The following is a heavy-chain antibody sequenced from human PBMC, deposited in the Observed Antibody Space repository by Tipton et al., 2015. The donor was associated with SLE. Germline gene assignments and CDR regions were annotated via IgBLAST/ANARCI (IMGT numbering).Heavy chain of an antibody. Sequence: TLSLTCTVSGGSISLYYWSWIRQPPEKGLEWIGHIYYSGSTNYSPSLKSRVTMSVDTSNNHFSLKLSSVTAADTAMYYCARQSVHGASYFYYMDVWGKGTTVTVSS. D-gene: IGHD4/OR15-4a*01. CDR3: ARQSVHGASYFYYMDV. J-gene: IGHJ6*03. V-gene: IGHV4-59*01. CDR1: GGSISLYY. CDR2: IYYSGST.